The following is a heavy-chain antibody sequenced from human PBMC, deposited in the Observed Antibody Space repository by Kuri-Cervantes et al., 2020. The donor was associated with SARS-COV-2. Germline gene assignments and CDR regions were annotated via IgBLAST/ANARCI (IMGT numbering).Heavy chain of an antibody. Sequence: SETLSLSCTVSGVSISSGSYYWSWIRQPAGKGLEWIGRIYTSGSTNYNPSLKSRVTITVDTSKNQFSLKLSSVTAADTAVYYCASRGRGYSYGYVHWGQGTLVTVSS. CDR2: IYTSGST. CDR3: ASRGRGYSYGYVH. CDR1: GVSISSGSYY. D-gene: IGHD5-18*01. V-gene: IGHV4-61*02. J-gene: IGHJ4*02.